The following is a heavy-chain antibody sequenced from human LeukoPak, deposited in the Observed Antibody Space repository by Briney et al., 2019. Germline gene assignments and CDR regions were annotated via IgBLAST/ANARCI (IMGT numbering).Heavy chain of an antibody. J-gene: IGHJ4*02. Sequence: PGGSLRLSCAASGFTFSNYAMIWVRQAPGKGLEWVADIRSNSGSTTYADPVSGRFFISRDNSRNTLYLQMNSLRVDDTAVYYCAKAHCGSGSYYHLAFDYWGQGSLVTVSS. V-gene: IGHV3-23*01. D-gene: IGHD3-10*01. CDR3: AKAHCGSGSYYHLAFDY. CDR1: GFTFSNYA. CDR2: IRSNSGST.